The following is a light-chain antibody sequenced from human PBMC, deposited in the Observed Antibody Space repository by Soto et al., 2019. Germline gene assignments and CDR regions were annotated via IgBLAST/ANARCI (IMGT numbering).Light chain of an antibody. Sequence: NFMLRQPHSVSESPGKTVTISCTRSSGSIASNYVQWYQQRPGSGAATIIYGDTLRPSGVPDRFSGSIDISSSSPPVNIPGLKTDDEADDYCQSYGVVGRRTKLTVL. J-gene: IGLJ3*02. V-gene: IGLV6-57*04. CDR1: SGSIASNY. CDR3: QSYGV. CDR2: GDT.